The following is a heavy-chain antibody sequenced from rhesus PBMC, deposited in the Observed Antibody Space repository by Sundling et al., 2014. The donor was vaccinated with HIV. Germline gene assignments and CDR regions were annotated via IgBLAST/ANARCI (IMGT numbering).Heavy chain of an antibody. CDR2: ISSGGNT. D-gene: IGHD3-28*01. Sequence: EVRLVESGGDLAKPGGSLRLSCAASGFTFYNSAMHWVRQAPGKGLEWVSTISSGGNTYYADSVKGRFTISRDNSENTLSLHMNSLRAEDTAIYYCAKDQNPYYDSGYFDYWGQGVLVTVSS. V-gene: IGHV3-103*01. CDR1: GFTFYNSA. CDR3: AKDQNPYYDSGYFDY. J-gene: IGHJ4*01.